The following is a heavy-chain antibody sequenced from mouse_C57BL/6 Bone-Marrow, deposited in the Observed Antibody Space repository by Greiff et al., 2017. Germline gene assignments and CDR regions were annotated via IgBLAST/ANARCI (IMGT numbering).Heavy chain of an antibody. V-gene: IGHV5-9-1*02. CDR3: TSGGDYFSYGYFDV. CDR1: GFTFSSYA. J-gene: IGHJ1*03. CDR2: ISSGGDYI. Sequence: EVKLVEPGEGLVKPGGSLKLSCAASGFTFSSYAMSWVRQTPEKRLEWVAYISSGGDYIYYADTVKGRFTISRDNARNTLYLQMSSLKSEDTAMYYCTSGGDYFSYGYFDVWGTGTTVTVSS. D-gene: IGHD2-13*01.